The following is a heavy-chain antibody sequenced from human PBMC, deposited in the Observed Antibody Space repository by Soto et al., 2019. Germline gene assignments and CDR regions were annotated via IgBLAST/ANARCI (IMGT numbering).Heavy chain of an antibody. V-gene: IGHV4-30-4*01. CDR2: IYYSGST. CDR1: GGPISSGDYY. D-gene: IGHD3-9*01. Sequence: SETLSLTCTVSGGPISSGDYYWSWIRQPPGKGLEWIGYIYYSGSTYYNPSLKSRVTISVDTSKNQFSLKLSSVTAADTAVYYCARTGYVGNWFDPWGQGTLVTVSS. J-gene: IGHJ5*02. CDR3: ARTGYVGNWFDP.